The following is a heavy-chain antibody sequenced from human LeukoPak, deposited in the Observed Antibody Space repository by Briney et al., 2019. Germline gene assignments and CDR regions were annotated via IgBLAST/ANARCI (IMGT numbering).Heavy chain of an antibody. J-gene: IGHJ4*02. V-gene: IGHV3-30-3*01. CDR2: ISYDGSSK. CDR3: ARDFDY. CDR1: GFTFSSYA. Sequence: GRSLRLSCAASGFTFSSYAMHWVRQAPGKGLEWVAVISYDGSSKYYADSVKGRFTISRDNSKNTLYLRMNSLRAEDTAVYYCARDFDYWGQRTLVTVSS.